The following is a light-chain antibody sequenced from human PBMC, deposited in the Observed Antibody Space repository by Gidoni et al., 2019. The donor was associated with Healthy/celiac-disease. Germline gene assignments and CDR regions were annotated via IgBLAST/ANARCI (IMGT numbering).Light chain of an antibody. CDR2: DAS. V-gene: IGKV1-5*01. J-gene: IGKJ4*01. CDR3: QQYNSYSLT. CDR1: QSISSG. Sequence: DIQMTQSPSTLSASVGDRVTITCRASQSISSGLAWYPQKPGKAPKLLTYDASSLESGVPSRFSGSGSGTEFTLTISSLQPDDFATYYCQQYNSYSLTFGGGTKVEIK.